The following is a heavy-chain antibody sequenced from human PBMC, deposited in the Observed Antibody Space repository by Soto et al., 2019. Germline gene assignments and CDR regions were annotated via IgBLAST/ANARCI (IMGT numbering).Heavy chain of an antibody. Sequence: QLQLQESGPGLVKPSETLSLTCTVSGGSISSSSYYWGWIRQPPGKGLEWIGSIYYSGSTYYNPSLKSRVTISVDTSKNQFSLKLSSVTAADTAVYYCAMAPTYYYDSSGYHNRFDPWGQGTLVTVSS. CDR1: GGSISSSSYY. CDR2: IYYSGST. J-gene: IGHJ5*02. CDR3: AMAPTYYYDSSGYHNRFDP. V-gene: IGHV4-39*01. D-gene: IGHD3-22*01.